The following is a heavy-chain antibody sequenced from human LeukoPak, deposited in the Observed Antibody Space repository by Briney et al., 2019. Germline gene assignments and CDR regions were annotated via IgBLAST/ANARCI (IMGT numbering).Heavy chain of an antibody. CDR3: ARDYYYDSSGYWDYYFDY. V-gene: IGHV3-33*01. J-gene: IGHJ4*02. D-gene: IGHD3-22*01. Sequence: GGSLRLSCAASGFTFSRFGMHWVRQAPGKGLEWVAVIWYDGSNKYYADSVKDRFTISRDNSKNTLYLEMNSLRAEDTAVYYCARDYYYDSSGYWDYYFDYWGQGTLVSVSS. CDR1: GFTFSRFG. CDR2: IWYDGSNK.